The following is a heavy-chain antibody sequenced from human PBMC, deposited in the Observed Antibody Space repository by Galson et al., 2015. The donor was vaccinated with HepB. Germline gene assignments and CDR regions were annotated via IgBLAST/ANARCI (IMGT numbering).Heavy chain of an antibody. V-gene: IGHV1-69*13. J-gene: IGHJ5*02. CDR2: IIPIFGTA. CDR3: ARVEVVVAAAGGWFDP. CDR1: GGTFSSYA. Sequence: SVKVSCKASGGTFSSYAISWVRQAPGQGLEWMGGIIPIFGTANYAQKFQGRVTITADESTSTAYMELSSLRSEDTAVYYCARVEVVVAAAGGWFDPWGQGTLVTVSS. D-gene: IGHD2-15*01.